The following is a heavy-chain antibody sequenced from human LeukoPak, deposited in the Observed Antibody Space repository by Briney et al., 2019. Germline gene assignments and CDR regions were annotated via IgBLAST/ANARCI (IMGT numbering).Heavy chain of an antibody. V-gene: IGHV4-34*01. Sequence: PSETLSLTCAVYGGSFSGYYWSWICQPPGKGLEWIGEINHSGSTNYNPSLKSRVTISVDTSKNQFSLKLSSVTAADTAVYYCARASSGWFHDWGQGTLVTVSS. CDR2: INHSGST. CDR3: ARASSGWFHD. CDR1: GGSFSGYY. J-gene: IGHJ4*02. D-gene: IGHD6-19*01.